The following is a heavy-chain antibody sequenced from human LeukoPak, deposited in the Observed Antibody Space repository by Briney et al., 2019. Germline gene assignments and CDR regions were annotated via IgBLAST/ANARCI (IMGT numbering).Heavy chain of an antibody. J-gene: IGHJ4*02. V-gene: IGHV3-23*01. CDR3: AKAPRYYFSDY. Sequence: GGSLRLSCAASGFAFNTYAMHWFRQAPGKGLEWVSAISGGGGTTYYADSVKGRFTISRDNSKNTLYLQMNSLRAEDTAVYYCAKAPRYYFSDYWGQGTLVTVSS. D-gene: IGHD1-26*01. CDR2: ISGGGGTT. CDR1: GFAFNTYA.